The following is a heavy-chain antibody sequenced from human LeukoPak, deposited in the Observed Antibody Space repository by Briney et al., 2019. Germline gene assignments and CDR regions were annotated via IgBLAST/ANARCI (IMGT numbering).Heavy chain of an antibody. D-gene: IGHD4-23*01. CDR1: GFTFSTYG. J-gene: IGHJ3*02. CDR3: AREGLTSTPNNAFDI. Sequence: GGSLRLSCEASGFTFSTYGMHWVRQAPGKGLEWVAVIWSDENKKFYADSVKGRFTISRDNFKSTLYLQMDRLRVEDTAVYYCAREGLTSTPNNAFDIWGQGSVVTVSS. V-gene: IGHV3-33*01. CDR2: IWSDENKK.